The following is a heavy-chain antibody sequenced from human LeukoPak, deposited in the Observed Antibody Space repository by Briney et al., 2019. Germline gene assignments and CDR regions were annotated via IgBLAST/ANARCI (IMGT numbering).Heavy chain of an antibody. CDR2: IKSKTDGGTT. CDR3: TTDGSGSYDIKFYYYHYGMDV. V-gene: IGHV3-15*07. D-gene: IGHD3-10*01. Sequence: GGSLRLSCAASGFTFSNAWMNWVRQAPGKGLEWVGRIKSKTDGGTTDYAAPVKGRFTISRDDSKNTLYLQMNSLKTEDTAVYYCTTDGSGSYDIKFYYYHYGMDVWGQGTTVTVSS. CDR1: GFTFSNAW. J-gene: IGHJ6*02.